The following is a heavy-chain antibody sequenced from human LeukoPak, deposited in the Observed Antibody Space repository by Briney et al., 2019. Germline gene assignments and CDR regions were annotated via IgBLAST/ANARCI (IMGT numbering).Heavy chain of an antibody. V-gene: IGHV3-74*01. D-gene: IGHD2-2*01. CDR1: GNYL. CDR3: VSFYETN. CDR2: VNSDGSWT. J-gene: IGHJ4*02. Sequence: GGSLRLSCAASGNYLLTWFRQAPGKGLVWVSHVNSDGSWTSHADSVKGRFTISKDNAKNTVYLQMNNLRTEDTAVYYCVSFYETNWGRGTLVTVSS.